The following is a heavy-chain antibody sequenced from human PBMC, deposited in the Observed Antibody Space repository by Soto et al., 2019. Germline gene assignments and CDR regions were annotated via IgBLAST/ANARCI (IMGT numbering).Heavy chain of an antibody. CDR1: GFSLTANGVG. J-gene: IGHJ4*02. Sequence: QITLKESGPTLVKPTQTLTLTCNFSGFSLTANGVGVGWIRQPPGKALERLALIYWDDDKSYTPTLKSKLTITKDTSKNQVVLTMTNIDPVDTATYYCAHDDVGQQEFNYWGQGILVTVSS. CDR2: IYWDDDK. V-gene: IGHV2-5*02. CDR3: AHDDVGQQEFNY. D-gene: IGHD1-1*01.